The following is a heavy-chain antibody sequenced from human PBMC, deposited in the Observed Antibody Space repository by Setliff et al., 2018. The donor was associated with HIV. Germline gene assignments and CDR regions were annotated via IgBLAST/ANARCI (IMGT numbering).Heavy chain of an antibody. J-gene: IGHJ6*03. CDR2: ISGFNGNT. D-gene: IGHD6-19*01. CDR1: GYSFARYG. V-gene: IGHV1-18*01. CDR3: ARDSKIAVAGGDYYYMDV. Sequence: ASVKVSCKASGYSFARYGLSWVRQAPGQGLEWMGWISGFNGNTKYAQSFQDRVAMTTETATSTAYMEMRSLRSDDTAVYYCARDSKIAVAGGDYYYMDVWGKGTKVTVSS.